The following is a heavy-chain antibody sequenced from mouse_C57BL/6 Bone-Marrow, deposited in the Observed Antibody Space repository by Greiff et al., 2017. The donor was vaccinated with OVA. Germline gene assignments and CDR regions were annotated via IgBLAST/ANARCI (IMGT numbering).Heavy chain of an antibody. D-gene: IGHD2-1*01. CDR1: GYTFTSYW. CDR3: ARRVYYGNYDYFDY. Sequence: QVQLQQPGAELVRPGTSVKLSCKASGYTFTSYWMHWVKQRPGQGLEWIGVIDPSDSYTNYNQKFKGKATLTVDTSSSTAYMQLSSLTSEDSAVYYCARRVYYGNYDYFDYWGQGTTLTVSS. V-gene: IGHV1-59*01. CDR2: IDPSDSYT. J-gene: IGHJ2*01.